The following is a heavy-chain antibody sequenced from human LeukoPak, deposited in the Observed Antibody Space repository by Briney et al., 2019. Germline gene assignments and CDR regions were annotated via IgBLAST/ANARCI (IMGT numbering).Heavy chain of an antibody. CDR2: ISYTGNS. CDR3: ARSAGEWELLRGGDYIDF. CDR1: GGXLSSADHY. V-gene: IGHV4-31*03. J-gene: IGHJ4*02. Sequence: SQTLSLTCTVSGGXLSSADHYWTWIRQHPGKGLQWVGYISYTGNSYYNPSLKTRVSLSLDTSKNQFSLKVASVTAADTAVYYCARSAGEWELLRGGDYIDFWGQGTLVTVSS. D-gene: IGHD1-26*01.